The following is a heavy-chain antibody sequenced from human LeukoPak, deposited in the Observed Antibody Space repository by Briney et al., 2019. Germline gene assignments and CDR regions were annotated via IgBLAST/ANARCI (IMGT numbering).Heavy chain of an antibody. J-gene: IGHJ3*02. CDR1: GGSFSGYY. CDR3: ARGPSGWWGYAFDI. CDR2: INHSGST. Sequence: SETLSLTCAVYGGSFSGYYWSWIRQPPGKGLEWIGEINHSGSTNYNPSLKSRVTISVDTSKNQFSLKLSSVTAADTAVYYCARGPSGWWGYAFDIWGQGTMVTVSS. V-gene: IGHV4-34*01. D-gene: IGHD6-19*01.